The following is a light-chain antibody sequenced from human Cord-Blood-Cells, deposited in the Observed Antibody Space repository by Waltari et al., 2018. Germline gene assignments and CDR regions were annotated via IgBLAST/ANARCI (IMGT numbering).Light chain of an antibody. J-gene: IGLJ3*02. Sequence: QSALTQPASVSGSPGQSITISCTGTSSEVGGYNYVSCYHHHPGKPPKLMIYDVSKRPSGVSNRFSGSKSGNTASLTISGLQAEDEADYYCSSYTSSSTLGVFGGGTKLTVL. CDR1: SSEVGGYNY. V-gene: IGLV2-14*03. CDR2: DVS. CDR3: SSYTSSSTLGV.